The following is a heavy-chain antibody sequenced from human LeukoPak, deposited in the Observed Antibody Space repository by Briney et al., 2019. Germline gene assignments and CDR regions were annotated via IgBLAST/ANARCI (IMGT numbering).Heavy chain of an antibody. J-gene: IGHJ4*02. CDR3: ARDNLLVGAPLYYFDY. Sequence: PGGSLRLSCAASGFTFSSYAMSWVRQAPGKGLEWVAVISYDGSNKYYADSVKGRFTISRDNSKNTLYLQMNSLRAEDTAVYYCARDNLLVGAPLYYFDYWGQGTLVTVSS. CDR2: ISYDGSNK. V-gene: IGHV3-30-3*01. CDR1: GFTFSSYA. D-gene: IGHD1-26*01.